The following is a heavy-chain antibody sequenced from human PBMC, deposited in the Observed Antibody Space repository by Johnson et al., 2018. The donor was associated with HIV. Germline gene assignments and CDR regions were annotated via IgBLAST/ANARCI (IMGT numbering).Heavy chain of an antibody. CDR1: GFTFSSYG. J-gene: IGHJ3*02. D-gene: IGHD2-15*01. CDR2: IWYDGSNE. V-gene: IGHV3-33*06. CDR3: AKGQVARGPLDI. Sequence: QVQLVESGGGVVRPGGSLRLSCAASGFTFSSYGMHWVRHAPGKGLEWVAVIWYDGSNEYYADSVKGRFTISRDNSKNTLYLQMSSLRADDTAVYYCAKGQVARGPLDIWGQGTMVTVSS.